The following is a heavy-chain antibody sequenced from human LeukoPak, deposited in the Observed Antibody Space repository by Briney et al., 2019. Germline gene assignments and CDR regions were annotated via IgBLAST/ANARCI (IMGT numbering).Heavy chain of an antibody. CDR3: ARHGDNSGWFHWFDP. D-gene: IGHD6-19*01. CDR1: GFTFSDHW. CDR2: INGDGRST. V-gene: IGHV3-74*01. J-gene: IGHJ5*02. Sequence: GGSLRLSCAASGFTFSDHWMHWVRQAPGKGLVWVSRINGDGRSTSYADSVKGRFTISRDNAKNTLYLQMNSLRVEDTAVYYCARHGDNSGWFHWFDPWGQGTLVTVSS.